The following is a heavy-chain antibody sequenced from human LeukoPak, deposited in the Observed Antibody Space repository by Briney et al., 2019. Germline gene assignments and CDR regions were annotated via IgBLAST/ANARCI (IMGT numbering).Heavy chain of an antibody. J-gene: IGHJ6*03. D-gene: IGHD3-3*01. CDR1: GGSISSHY. CDR3: ARHYDFWSGYYYYMDV. CDR2: TYYSGST. Sequence: TSETPSLTCTVSGGSISSHYWSWIRQPPGKGLEWIGYTYYSGSTNYNPSLKSRVTISVDTSKNQFSLKLSSVTAADTAVYYCARHYDFWSGYYYYMDVWGKGTTVTVSS. V-gene: IGHV4-59*11.